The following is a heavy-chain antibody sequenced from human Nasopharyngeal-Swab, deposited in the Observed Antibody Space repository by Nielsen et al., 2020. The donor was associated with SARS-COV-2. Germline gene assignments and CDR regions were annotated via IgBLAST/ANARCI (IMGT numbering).Heavy chain of an antibody. D-gene: IGHD5-18*01. CDR2: INPSGGNT. V-gene: IGHV1-46*01. CDR3: ARVDTAMVSYYYYGMDV. Sequence: WVRQAPGQGLEWMGIINPSGGNTSYAQKFQGRVTMTRDTSTSTVYTELSSLRSEDTAVYYCARVDTAMVSYYYYGMDVWGQGTTVTVSS. J-gene: IGHJ6*02.